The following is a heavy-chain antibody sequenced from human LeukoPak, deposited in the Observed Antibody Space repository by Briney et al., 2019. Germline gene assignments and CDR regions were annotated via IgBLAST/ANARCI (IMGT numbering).Heavy chain of an antibody. D-gene: IGHD4-11*01. Sequence: PGGSLRLSCAASGFTFSSYRMNWVRQAPGKGLEWVSYISRSSTTIYYADSVKGRFTISRDNAKNSLYLQMDSLRAEDTAVYYCARVSMRYRRAFDIWGQGTMVTVSS. CDR2: ISRSSTTI. CDR1: GFTFSSYR. J-gene: IGHJ3*02. CDR3: ARVSMRYRRAFDI. V-gene: IGHV3-48*01.